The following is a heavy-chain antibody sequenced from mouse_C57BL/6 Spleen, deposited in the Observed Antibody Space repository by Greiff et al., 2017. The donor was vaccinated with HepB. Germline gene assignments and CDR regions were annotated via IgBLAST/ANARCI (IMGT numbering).Heavy chain of an antibody. V-gene: IGHV1-61*01. Sequence: VQLQQPGAELVRPGSSVKLSCKASGYTFTSYWMDWVKQRPGQGLEWIGNIYPSDSETHYNQKFKDKATLTVDKSSSTAYMQLSSLTSEDSAVYYCARSHYGSSVAYWGQGTLVTVSA. CDR2: IYPSDSET. D-gene: IGHD1-1*01. CDR1: GYTFTSYW. J-gene: IGHJ3*01. CDR3: ARSHYGSSVAY.